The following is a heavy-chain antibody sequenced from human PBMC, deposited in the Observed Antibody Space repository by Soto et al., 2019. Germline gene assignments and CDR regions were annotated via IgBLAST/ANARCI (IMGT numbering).Heavy chain of an antibody. J-gene: IGHJ4*02. V-gene: IGHV3-7*05. Sequence: EVQLVESGGGLVQPGGSLRLSCAASGFTVSIYWMKWVRQTPVKGLEWVANINQDGSEKNYVDSVRGRFTISRDNAKNLLYLQMSSLRAEDTAIYYCARGPGGSNHGTFNYWGQGALVTVSS. CDR1: GFTVSIYW. D-gene: IGHD2-15*01. CDR2: INQDGSEK. CDR3: ARGPGGSNHGTFNY.